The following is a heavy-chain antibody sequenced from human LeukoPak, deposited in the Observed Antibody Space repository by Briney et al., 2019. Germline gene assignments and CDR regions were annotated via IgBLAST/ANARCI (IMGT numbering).Heavy chain of an antibody. CDR3: ARTEYSGYVPYFDY. J-gene: IGHJ4*02. CDR2: IIPIFSTA. CDR1: GGTFSSYA. Sequence: GASVKVSCKASGGTFSSYAISWVRQAPGQGLEWMGGIIPIFSTANYAQKFQGRVTITADESTSTAYMELSSLRSEDTAVYYCARTEYSGYVPYFDYWGQGTLVTVSS. D-gene: IGHD5-12*01. V-gene: IGHV1-69*13.